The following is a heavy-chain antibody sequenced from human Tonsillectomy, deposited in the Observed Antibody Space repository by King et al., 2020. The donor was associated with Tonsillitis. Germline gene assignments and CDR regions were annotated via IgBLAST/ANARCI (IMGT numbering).Heavy chain of an antibody. CDR3: ARSLYYYDTSGTYP. CDR2: INPNSGDT. V-gene: IGHV1-2*02. CDR1: GYTFTGHY. D-gene: IGHD3-22*01. Sequence: VQLVESGAEVKKPGASVKVSCKASGYTFTGHYMQWVRQAPGQGLEWMGWINPNSGDTKYAQRFQDRVTLTTDTPITTAYMELSRLRSDDTALYYCARSLYYYDTSGTYPWGQGTLVTVSS. J-gene: IGHJ5*02.